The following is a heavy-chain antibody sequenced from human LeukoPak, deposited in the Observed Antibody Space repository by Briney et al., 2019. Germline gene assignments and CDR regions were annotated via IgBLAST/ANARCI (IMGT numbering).Heavy chain of an antibody. CDR2: IYYSGST. V-gene: IGHV4-59*01. CDR1: GGSISSYY. D-gene: IGHD2-2*01. CDR3: ARVVPAGQIDY. Sequence: TSETLSLTCTVSGGSISSYYWSWIRQPPGKGLEWIGYIYYSGSTNYNPSLKSRVTISVDTPKNQFSLKLSSVTAADTAVYYCARVVPAGQIDYWGQGTLATVSS. J-gene: IGHJ4*02.